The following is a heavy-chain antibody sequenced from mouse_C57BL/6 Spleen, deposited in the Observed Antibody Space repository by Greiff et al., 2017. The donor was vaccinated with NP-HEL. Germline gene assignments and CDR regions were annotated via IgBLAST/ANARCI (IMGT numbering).Heavy chain of an antibody. CDR2: ISDGGSYT. CDR3: ARGGRGAMDY. CDR1: GFTFSSYA. Sequence: EVKLVESGGGLVKPGGSLKLSCAASGFTFSSYAMSWVRQTPEKRLEWVATISDGGSYTYYPDNVKGRFTISRDNAKNNLYLQMSHLKSEDTAMYYCARGGRGAMDYWGQGTSVTVSS. D-gene: IGHD3-3*01. J-gene: IGHJ4*01. V-gene: IGHV5-4*03.